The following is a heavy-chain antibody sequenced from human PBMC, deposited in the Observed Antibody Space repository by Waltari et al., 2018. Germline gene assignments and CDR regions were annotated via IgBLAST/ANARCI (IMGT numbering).Heavy chain of an antibody. Sequence: EVQLVESGGGLVQPGGSLRLSCAASGFTFSSYEMNWVRQAPGKGLEWVSYISSSGSTIYYADSVKGRFTISRDNAKNSLYLQMNSLRAEDTAVYYCARGHLLRDGYNYGYYWGQGTLVTVSS. J-gene: IGHJ4*02. V-gene: IGHV3-48*03. CDR3: ARGHLLRDGYNYGYY. D-gene: IGHD5-12*01. CDR2: ISSSGSTI. CDR1: GFTFSSYE.